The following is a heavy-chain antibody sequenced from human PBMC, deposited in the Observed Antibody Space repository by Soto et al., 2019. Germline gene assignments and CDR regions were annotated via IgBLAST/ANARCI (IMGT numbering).Heavy chain of an antibody. CDR3: AKDGAGKSSSLFYYYYYYMDV. CDR1: GFTFDDYA. V-gene: IGHV3-9*01. J-gene: IGHJ6*03. Sequence: GGSLRLSCAASGFTFDDYAMHWVRQAPGKGLEWVSGISWNSGSIGYADSVKGRFTISRDNAKNSLYLQMNSLRAEDTALYYCAKDGAGKSSSLFYYYYYYMDVWGKGTTVTVSS. CDR2: ISWNSGSI. D-gene: IGHD6-6*01.